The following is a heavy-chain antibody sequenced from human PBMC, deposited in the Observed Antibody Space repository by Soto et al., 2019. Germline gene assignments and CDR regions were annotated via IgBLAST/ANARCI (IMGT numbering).Heavy chain of an antibody. Sequence: KPSETLSLTCTVSGGSISSSSYYWGWIRQPPGKGLEWIGSIYYSGSTYYNPSLKSRVTISVDTSKNQFSLKLSSVTAADTAVYYCARHASSSSWTWVGKDWFDPWGQGTLVTVSS. CDR2: IYYSGST. J-gene: IGHJ5*02. D-gene: IGHD6-13*01. CDR1: GGSISSSSYY. V-gene: IGHV4-39*01. CDR3: ARHASSSSWTWVGKDWFDP.